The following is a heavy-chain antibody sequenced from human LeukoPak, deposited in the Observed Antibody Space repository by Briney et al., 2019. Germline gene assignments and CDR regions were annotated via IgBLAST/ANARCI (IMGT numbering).Heavy chain of an antibody. V-gene: IGHV3-30*02. Sequence: PGGSLRLSCAASGFTFSSYGMRWVRQAPGKGLEWVAFIRYDGSNKYYADSVKGRFTISRDNSKNTLYLQMNSLRAEDTAVYYCAKEVTMIVVTYDAFDIWGQGTMVTVSS. J-gene: IGHJ3*02. CDR3: AKEVTMIVVTYDAFDI. CDR2: IRYDGSNK. CDR1: GFTFSSYG. D-gene: IGHD3-22*01.